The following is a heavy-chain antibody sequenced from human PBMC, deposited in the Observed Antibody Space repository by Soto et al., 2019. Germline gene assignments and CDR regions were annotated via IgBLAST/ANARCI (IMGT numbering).Heavy chain of an antibody. Sequence: QVQLVQSGAEVKKPGSSVKVSCKASGGTLSRSAISWVRQAPGQGLEWMGGIIPIFGPAIYAQKFRGRVSIIADESTRTAYMEMRRLRSEDTAVYYCGTGSSWTKVAYWGQGTLLTVA. CDR3: GTGSSWTKVAY. CDR2: IIPIFGPA. J-gene: IGHJ4*02. V-gene: IGHV1-69*01. D-gene: IGHD6-13*01. CDR1: GGTLSRSA.